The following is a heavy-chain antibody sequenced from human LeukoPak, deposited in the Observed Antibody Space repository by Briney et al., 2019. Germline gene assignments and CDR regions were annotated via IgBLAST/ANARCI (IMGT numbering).Heavy chain of an antibody. D-gene: IGHD1-1*01. V-gene: IGHV4-34*01. CDR2: INHSGST. CDR1: GGSFSGYY. J-gene: IGHJ6*03. CDR3: ARERRRGYYMDV. Sequence: PSETLSLTCAVYGGSFSGYYWSWIRQPPGKGLEWIGEINHSGSTNYNPSLKSRVTISVDTSKNQFSLKLSSVTAADTAVYYCARERRRGYYMDVWGKGTTVTISS.